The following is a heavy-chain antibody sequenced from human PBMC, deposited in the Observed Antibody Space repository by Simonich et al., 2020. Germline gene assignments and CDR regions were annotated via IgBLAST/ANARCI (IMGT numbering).Heavy chain of an antibody. Sequence: EVQLVQSGAEVKKPGATVKISCKDSGYTFTDYYMHWVQQAPGKGLEWMRLGDHEDEETRYEEKVQGRVHITADTYKDTAYMELSSLRSEDTAVYYCATDTYSSSWYGGGVYWGQGTLVTVSS. CDR2: GDHEDEET. J-gene: IGHJ4*02. D-gene: IGHD6-13*01. CDR1: GYTFTDYY. V-gene: IGHV1-69-2*01. CDR3: ATDTYSSSWYGGGVY.